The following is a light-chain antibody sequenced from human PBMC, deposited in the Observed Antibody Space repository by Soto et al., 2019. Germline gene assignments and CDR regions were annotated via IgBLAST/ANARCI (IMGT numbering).Light chain of an antibody. CDR2: RNT. CDR3: QSFDSSLSVWV. CDR1: SSNIGAGYH. Sequence: QSVLTQPPSVSGAPGQRVTISCTGNSSNIGAGYHVHWYQQLPGSAPKLLIHRNTDRPSGVPDRFSGSKSDTSASLAITGLQAEDEAVYFCQSFDSSLSVWVFGGGTKLTVL. V-gene: IGLV1-40*01. J-gene: IGLJ3*02.